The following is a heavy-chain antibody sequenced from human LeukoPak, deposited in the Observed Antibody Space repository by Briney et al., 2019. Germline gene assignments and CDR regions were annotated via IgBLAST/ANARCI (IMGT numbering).Heavy chain of an antibody. D-gene: IGHD3-10*01. Sequence: SETLSLTCTVSGGSISSYYWSWIRQSPGKGLECIGYIHYTGSTNYNPSLKSRVTISVETSKNQFSLRLKSVTAADTAVYYCARGGYYGSGNDFRFDPWGQGTLVTVSS. J-gene: IGHJ5*02. V-gene: IGHV4-59*01. CDR2: IHYTGST. CDR3: ARGGYYGSGNDFRFDP. CDR1: GGSISSYY.